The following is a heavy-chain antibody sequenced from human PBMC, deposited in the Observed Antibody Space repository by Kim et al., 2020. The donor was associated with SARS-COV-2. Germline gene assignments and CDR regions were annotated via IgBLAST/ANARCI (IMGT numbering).Heavy chain of an antibody. CDR3: AKPQGSFGVVITLDY. CDR1: GFTFSSYG. J-gene: IGHJ4*02. V-gene: IGHV3-30*18. CDR2: ISYDGSNK. Sequence: GGSLRLSCAASGFTFSSYGMHWVRQAPGKGLEWVAVISYDGSNKYYADSVKGRFTISRDNSKNTLYLQMNSLRAEDTAVYYCAKPQGSFGVVITLDYWGQGALVTVSS. D-gene: IGHD3-3*01.